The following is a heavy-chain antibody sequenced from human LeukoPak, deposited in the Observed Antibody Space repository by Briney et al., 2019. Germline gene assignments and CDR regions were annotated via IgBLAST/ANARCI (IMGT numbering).Heavy chain of an antibody. CDR2: ISSSSSYI. CDR1: GFTFSSYG. D-gene: IGHD6-6*01. J-gene: IGHJ5*01. Sequence: GGSLRLSCSASGFTFSSYGMHWVRQAPGKGLEWVSSISSSSSYIYYADSVKGRFTISRDNAKNSLYLQMSSLRVEDTAVYYCTRDPRHFDSCGQGTLITVSS. V-gene: IGHV3-21*01. CDR3: TRDPRHFDS.